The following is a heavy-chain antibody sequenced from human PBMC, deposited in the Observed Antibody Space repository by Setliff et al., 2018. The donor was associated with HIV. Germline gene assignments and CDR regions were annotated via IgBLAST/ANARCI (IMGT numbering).Heavy chain of an antibody. CDR1: GHTFANSY. D-gene: IGHD4-4*01. CDR2: MNPNDGGT. CDR3: ARLGSNSPTDWLDP. V-gene: IGHV1-46*01. Sequence: ASVKVSCKASGHTFANSYLHWVRQGPGQGLEWMGIMNPNDGGTQYAQNFRGRVSMTRDTSTTTVYMELYSLRSEDTAVYHCARLGSNSPTDWLDPWGQGTLVTVSS. J-gene: IGHJ5*02.